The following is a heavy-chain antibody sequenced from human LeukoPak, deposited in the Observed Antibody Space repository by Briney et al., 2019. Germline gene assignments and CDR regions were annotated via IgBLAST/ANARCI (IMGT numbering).Heavy chain of an antibody. CDR1: GFTFSSYG. Sequence: PGGSLRLSCAASGFTFSSYGMHWVRQAPGKGLEWVAVIWYDGSNKYYADSVKGRFTTSRDNSKNTLYLQMNSLRAEDTAVYYCAAQYSSSWYGLTLMDLYYYGMDVWGQGTTVTVSS. J-gene: IGHJ6*02. D-gene: IGHD6-13*01. CDR3: AAQYSSSWYGLTLMDLYYYGMDV. CDR2: IWYDGSNK. V-gene: IGHV3-33*01.